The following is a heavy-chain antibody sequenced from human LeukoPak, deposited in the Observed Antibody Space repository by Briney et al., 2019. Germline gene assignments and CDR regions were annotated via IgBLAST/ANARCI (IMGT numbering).Heavy chain of an antibody. CDR3: TRVGDFHAFDI. V-gene: IGHV3-13*01. CDR2: IGAAGDT. CDR1: GFTFSSYD. Sequence: GGSLRPSCAASGFTFSSYDMHWVRQATGKGLEWVSDIGAAGDTYYAGSVKGRFTISRENAKNSLYLQMNSLRAGDTAVYYCTRVGDFHAFDIWGQGTRVTVSS. D-gene: IGHD2-21*02. J-gene: IGHJ3*02.